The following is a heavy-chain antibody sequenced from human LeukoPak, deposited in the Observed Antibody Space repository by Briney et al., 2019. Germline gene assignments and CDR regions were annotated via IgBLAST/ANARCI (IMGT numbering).Heavy chain of an antibody. CDR2: INSDGTYT. D-gene: IGHD2-2*01. Sequence: RGSLRLSCAASGFTFSSYWMHWVRQAPGQGLVWVSGINSDGTYTNYADSVKGRFTFSRDNAQNTLYLQMNSLRAEDTAVYYCARDRAVGVSDFDYWGQRTMVTVSS. V-gene: IGHV3-74*01. CDR3: ARDRAVGVSDFDY. J-gene: IGHJ4*02. CDR1: GFTFSSYW.